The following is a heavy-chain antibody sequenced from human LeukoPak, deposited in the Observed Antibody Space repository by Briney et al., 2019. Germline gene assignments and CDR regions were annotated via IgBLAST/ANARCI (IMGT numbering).Heavy chain of an antibody. V-gene: IGHV5-51*01. D-gene: IGHD1-7*01. J-gene: IGHJ6*02. Sequence: GESLKISSKGSGYSFTMYRIAWVRPMPGKSLGWMGIIYPGDSDTRYSPSFQGQVTISADKSISTAYLQWSSLKASDTAMYYCATGTGTTYYYYYYGMDVWGQGTKVTVSS. CDR2: IYPGDSDT. CDR1: GYSFTMYR. CDR3: ATGTGTTYYYYYYGMDV.